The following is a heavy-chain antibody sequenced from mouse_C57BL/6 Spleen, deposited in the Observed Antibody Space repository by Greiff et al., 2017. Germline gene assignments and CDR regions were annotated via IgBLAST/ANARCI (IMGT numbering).Heavy chain of an antibody. CDR1: GYTFTDYN. J-gene: IGHJ4*01. CDR3: ARIDYDDVYAMDY. CDR2: INPNNGGT. V-gene: IGHV1-18*01. D-gene: IGHD2-4*01. Sequence: VKIPCKASGYTFTDYNMDWVKQSHGKSLEWIGDINPNNGGTIYNQKFKGKATLTVDKSSSTAYMELRSLTSEDTAVYYCARIDYDDVYAMDYWGQGTSVTVSS.